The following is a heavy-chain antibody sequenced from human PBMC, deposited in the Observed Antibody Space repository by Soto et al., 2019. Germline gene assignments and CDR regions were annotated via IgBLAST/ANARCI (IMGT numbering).Heavy chain of an antibody. CDR3: ARGGMEPVDY. V-gene: IGHV3-74*01. D-gene: IGHD1-26*01. CDR1: GFTFSTYW. Sequence: EVQLVESGGGLVQPGGSLRLSCAASGFTFSTYWMHWVRQAPGKGLVWVSRISGDGSSTSYADSVKGRFTISRDNARNTLFLQMNSLTAADTAVYYCARGGMEPVDYWGQGTLVTVSS. J-gene: IGHJ4*02. CDR2: ISGDGSST.